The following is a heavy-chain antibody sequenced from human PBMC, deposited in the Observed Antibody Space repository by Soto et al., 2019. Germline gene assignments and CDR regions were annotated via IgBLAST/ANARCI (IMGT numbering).Heavy chain of an antibody. CDR1: GYTFTGYY. CDR3: ASHVPRRYCSGGSCPRWFDP. J-gene: IGHJ5*02. Sequence: QVQLVQSGAEVKKPGASAKVSCKASGYTFTGYYMHWVRQAPGQGLEWMGWINPNSGGTNYAQKFQGRVTITRDTSISTAYMELSRLRSDDTAVYYCASHVPRRYCSGGSCPRWFDPWGQGTLVTVSS. V-gene: IGHV1-2*02. CDR2: INPNSGGT. D-gene: IGHD2-15*01.